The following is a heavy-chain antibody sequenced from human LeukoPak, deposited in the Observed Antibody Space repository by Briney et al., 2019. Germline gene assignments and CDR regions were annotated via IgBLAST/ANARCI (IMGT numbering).Heavy chain of an antibody. CDR3: AKSLLWFGEFRKALDAFDI. D-gene: IGHD3-10*01. J-gene: IGHJ3*02. Sequence: GGSLRLSCAASGFTFSSYAMSWVRQAPGKGLEWVSAISGSGGSTYYADSVKGRFTISRDNSKNTLYLQMNSLRAEDTAVYYCAKSLLWFGEFRKALDAFDIWGQGTMVTVSS. V-gene: IGHV3-23*01. CDR1: GFTFSSYA. CDR2: ISGSGGST.